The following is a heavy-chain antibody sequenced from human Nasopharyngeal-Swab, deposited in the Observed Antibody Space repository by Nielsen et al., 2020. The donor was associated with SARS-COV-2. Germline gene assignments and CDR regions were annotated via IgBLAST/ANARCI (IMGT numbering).Heavy chain of an antibody. J-gene: IGHJ4*02. CDR3: ARAQAPGVGASRF. Sequence: VRQAPGKGLEWLAYINGSGTYTDYAASVKGRFVISRDNAKNSMFLQMNSLRVEDTAVYYCARAQAPGVGASRFWGLGTLVTVSS. V-gene: IGHV3-48*03. CDR2: INGSGTYT. D-gene: IGHD1-26*01.